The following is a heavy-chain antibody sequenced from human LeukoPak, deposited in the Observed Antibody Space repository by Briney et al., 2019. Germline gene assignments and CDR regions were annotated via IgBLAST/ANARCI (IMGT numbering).Heavy chain of an antibody. CDR2: IYTSGST. D-gene: IGHD3-22*01. Sequence: KTSETLSLTCTVSGGSISSYYWSWIRQPAGKGLEWIGRIYTSGSTNYNPSLKSRVTMSVDTSKNQFSLKLSSVTAADTAVYYCARDLVDYYDSNDAFDIWGQGTMVTVSS. V-gene: IGHV4-4*07. CDR3: ARDLVDYYDSNDAFDI. J-gene: IGHJ3*02. CDR1: GGSISSYY.